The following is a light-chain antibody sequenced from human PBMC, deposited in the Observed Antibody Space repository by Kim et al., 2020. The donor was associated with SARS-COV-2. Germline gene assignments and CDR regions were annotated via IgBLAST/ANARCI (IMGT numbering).Light chain of an antibody. V-gene: IGLV2-11*01. CDR1: SSDVGQYNL. CDR2: DVS. Sequence: QSALTQPRSVSGSPGQLVTISCTGTSSDVGQYNLVSWYQQHPGNAPKLIIYDVSERPSGVPVRFSGSKSGNTASLTISGLQPDDEADYYCCSYAGSYTWLFGAGTALTVL. CDR3: CSYAGSYTWL. J-gene: IGLJ3*02.